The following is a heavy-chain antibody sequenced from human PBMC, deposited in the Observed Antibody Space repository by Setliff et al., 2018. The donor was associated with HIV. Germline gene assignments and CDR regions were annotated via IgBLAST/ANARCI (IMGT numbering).Heavy chain of an antibody. V-gene: IGHV4-39*07. CDR1: GGSISSSSSY. Sequence: SETLSLTCIVSGGSISSSSSYWGWIRLPPGKGLEWIGSMYYSGNTYYNPSLKSRVTISLDKSKNQFSLKLTSVTAADTAVYYCARGTYYYETSGYHYDKTWAGTCFDSWGQGALVTVSS. J-gene: IGHJ4*02. CDR3: ARGTYYYETSGYHYDKTWAGTCFDS. D-gene: IGHD3-22*01. CDR2: MYYSGNT.